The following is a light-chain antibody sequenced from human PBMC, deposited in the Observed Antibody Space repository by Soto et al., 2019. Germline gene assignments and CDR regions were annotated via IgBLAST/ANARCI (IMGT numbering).Light chain of an antibody. V-gene: IGLV2-14*01. CDR3: SSYTSSSTPV. CDR1: SSDVGGYNY. Sequence: QSALTQPASVSGSPGQSITISCTGTSSDVGGYNYVSWYQQHPGKAPKIMIYEVSNRPSGVSNRFSGSKSGNTASLTISGRQAEDEADYYCSSYTSSSTPVFGTGTKLTV. CDR2: EVS. J-gene: IGLJ1*01.